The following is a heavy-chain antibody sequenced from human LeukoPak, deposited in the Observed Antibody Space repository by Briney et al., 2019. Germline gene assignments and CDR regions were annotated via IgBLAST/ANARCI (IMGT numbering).Heavy chain of an antibody. CDR3: ARGGSADWGDY. J-gene: IGHJ4*02. CDR1: GYTFTSYY. Sequence: ASVKVSCKASGYTFTSYYMHWERQAPGQGLEWMGIIDPSGGSTSYAQKFQGRVTMTRDTSTSTVYMELSSLRSEDTAVYYCARGGSADWGDYWGQGTLVTVSS. D-gene: IGHD7-27*01. V-gene: IGHV1-46*01. CDR2: IDPSGGST.